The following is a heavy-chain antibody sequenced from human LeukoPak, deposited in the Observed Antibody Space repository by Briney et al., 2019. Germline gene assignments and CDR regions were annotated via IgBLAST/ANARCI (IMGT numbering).Heavy chain of an antibody. D-gene: IGHD3-10*01. Sequence: SETLSLTCAVYGGSFSGYYWSWIRQPPGKGLEWIGEINHSGSTNYNPSLKSRVTISVDTSKNQFSLKLSSVTAADTAVYYCARDRDLPYYGSRTTENWFDPWGQGTLVTVSS. V-gene: IGHV4-34*01. CDR2: INHSGST. J-gene: IGHJ5*02. CDR3: ARDRDLPYYGSRTTENWFDP. CDR1: GGSFSGYY.